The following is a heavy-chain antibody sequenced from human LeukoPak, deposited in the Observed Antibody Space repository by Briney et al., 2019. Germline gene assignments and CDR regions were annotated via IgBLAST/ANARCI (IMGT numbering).Heavy chain of an antibody. CDR1: GFTFSTYW. CDR3: VRLYKIEGADL. D-gene: IGHD1-14*01. J-gene: IGHJ2*01. V-gene: IGHV3-74*01. CDR2: IRNDGTTT. Sequence: PGGSLRLSCAASGFTFSTYWMHWVRQTPGKGLVWVSSIRNDGTTTNYADSVKGRFTISRDNAKNTLYLQMNSLRAEDTAVYYCVRLYKIEGADLWGRGTLVTVFS.